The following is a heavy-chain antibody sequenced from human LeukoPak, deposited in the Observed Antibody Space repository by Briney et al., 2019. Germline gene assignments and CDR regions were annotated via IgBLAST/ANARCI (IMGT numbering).Heavy chain of an antibody. CDR3: ARHMTADVEFDY. J-gene: IGHJ4*02. D-gene: IGHD2-21*02. CDR1: GDSISSYSYY. Sequence: SETLSLTCTVSGDSISSYSYYWSWIRQPPGKGLEWIGYIYYSGSTNYNPSLKSRVTISVDTSKNQFSLKLSSVTAADTAVYYCARHMTADVEFDYWGQGTLVTVSS. V-gene: IGHV4-61*01. CDR2: IYYSGST.